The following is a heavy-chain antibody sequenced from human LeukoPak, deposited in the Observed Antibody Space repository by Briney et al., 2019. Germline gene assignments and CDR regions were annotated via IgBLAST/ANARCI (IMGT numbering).Heavy chain of an antibody. V-gene: IGHV3-23*01. CDR2: TSTSGGSA. CDR1: GFTFSNNA. CDR3: AKDRDYGDYSLGY. Sequence: GGSLRLSCAASGFTFSNNAMSWVRQAPGKGLEWVSATSTSGGSAYYADSVKGRFTISRDNAKNSLYLQMNSLRAEDTALYYCAKDRDYGDYSLGYWGQGTLVTVSS. D-gene: IGHD4-17*01. J-gene: IGHJ4*02.